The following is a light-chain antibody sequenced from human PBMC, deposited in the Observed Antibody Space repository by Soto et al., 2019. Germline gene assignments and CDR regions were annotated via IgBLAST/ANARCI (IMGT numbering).Light chain of an antibody. J-gene: IGLJ1*01. CDR1: SSDVGGYNY. CDR2: EVS. V-gene: IGLV2-14*01. Sequence: QSVLTQPASVSGSDGQSITISCTGTSSDVGGYNYVSWYQQRPGKAPKLMIFEVSNRPSGVSNRFSGSKSDNTASLTISGLQGDDEADYYCSSYTGNTPFFVFGTGTKVNVL. CDR3: SSYTGNTPFFV.